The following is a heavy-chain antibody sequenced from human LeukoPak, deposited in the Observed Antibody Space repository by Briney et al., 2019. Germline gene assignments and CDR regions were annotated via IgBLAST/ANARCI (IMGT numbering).Heavy chain of an antibody. Sequence: PGGSLRLSCAASRFIFSNYAMSWVRQAPGKGLEWVSRITGSGGGTYYADSVEGRFTISRDNSKNTLDLQMNSLRAEDTAVYYCAKMSGDCSSTICSSFDYWGQGTLVTVSS. V-gene: IGHV3-23*01. J-gene: IGHJ4*02. D-gene: IGHD2-2*01. CDR2: ITGSGGGT. CDR1: RFIFSNYA. CDR3: AKMSGDCSSTICSSFDY.